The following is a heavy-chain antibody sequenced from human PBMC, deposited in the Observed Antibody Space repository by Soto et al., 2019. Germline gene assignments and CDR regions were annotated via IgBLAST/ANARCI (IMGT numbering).Heavy chain of an antibody. V-gene: IGHV3-48*01. CDR3: ASDLWAEIIQLWLDYYYGLDV. D-gene: IGHD5-18*01. CDR1: GFTFSSYS. CDR2: ISSSSSTI. Sequence: EVQLVESGGGLVQPGGSLRLSCAASGFTFSSYSMNWVRQAPGKGLEWVSYISSSSSTIYYADSVKGRFTISRDNAKNCLYLQRIPQRVEDTAVYNSASDLWAEIIQLWLDYYYGLDVWGQVTTYTVSS. J-gene: IGHJ6*02.